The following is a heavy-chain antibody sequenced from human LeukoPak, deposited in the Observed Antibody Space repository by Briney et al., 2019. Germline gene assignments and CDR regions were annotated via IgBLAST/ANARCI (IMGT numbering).Heavy chain of an antibody. CDR2: IYYSGSN. V-gene: IGHV4-59*05. D-gene: IGHD2-15*01. Sequence: KSSETLSLTCTVSGGSISSYYWSWLRQPQGKGLEWFGSIYYSGSNYYNPSLKSRVTISVDTSKNQFSLKLSSVTAADTAVYYCAVVGTILRDFDYWGQGTLVTVSS. CDR3: AVVGTILRDFDY. J-gene: IGHJ4*02. CDR1: GGSISSYY.